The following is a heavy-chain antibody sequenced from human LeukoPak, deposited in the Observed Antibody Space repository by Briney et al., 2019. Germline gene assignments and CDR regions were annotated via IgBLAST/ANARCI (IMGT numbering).Heavy chain of an antibody. CDR3: AKGSKLPGVLVAFDI. CDR1: GFTFSDYY. Sequence: GGSLRLSCAASGFTFSDYYMSWLRQAPGKGLEWVSYISSSDTTYYADSVKGRFTISRDNAKNSLYLQMNSLRAEDTAVYYCAKGSKLPGVLVAFDIWGQGTMVTVSS. CDR2: ISSSDTT. D-gene: IGHD3-3*02. J-gene: IGHJ3*02. V-gene: IGHV3-11*01.